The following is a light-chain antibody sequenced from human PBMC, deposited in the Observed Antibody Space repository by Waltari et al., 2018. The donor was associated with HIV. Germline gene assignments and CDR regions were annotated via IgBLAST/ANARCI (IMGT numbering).Light chain of an antibody. Sequence: DIQMTQSPSTLSASVGDRVTITCRASQTSSRWLAWYQQKPGKAPKLLIYKASSLESGVPSRFSGSGSGTDFTLTISSLQPDDFATYKDFPLTFGGGTKVEIK. CDR2: KAS. J-gene: IGKJ4*01. V-gene: IGKV1-5*03. CDR3: FPLT. CDR1: QTSSRW.